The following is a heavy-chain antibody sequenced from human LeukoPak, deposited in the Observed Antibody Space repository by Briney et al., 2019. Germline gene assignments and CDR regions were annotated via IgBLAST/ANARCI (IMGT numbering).Heavy chain of an antibody. V-gene: IGHV3-33*01. Sequence: GGSLRLSCAASGFTFSSYGMHWVRQAPGKGLEWVAVIWYDGSNKYYADSVKGRFTISRDNSKNTLYLQMNSLRAEDTAVYYCARDFGFGELLGYYYGMDVWGQGTTATVSS. CDR3: ARDFGFGELLGYYYGMDV. J-gene: IGHJ6*02. D-gene: IGHD3-10*01. CDR1: GFTFSSYG. CDR2: IWYDGSNK.